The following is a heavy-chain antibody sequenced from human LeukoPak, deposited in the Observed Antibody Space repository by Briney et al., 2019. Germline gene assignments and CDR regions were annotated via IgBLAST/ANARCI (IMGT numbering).Heavy chain of an antibody. CDR3: ARVLEGSIAVAGTTDY. D-gene: IGHD6-19*01. V-gene: IGHV1-18*01. CDR2: ISAYNGNT. Sequence: ASVKVSCKASGYTFTSYGISWVRQAPGQGLEWMGWISAYNGNTNYAQKLQGRVTMTTDTSTSTAYMEQRSLRSDDTAVYYCARVLEGSIAVAGTTDYWGQGTLVTVSS. J-gene: IGHJ4*02. CDR1: GYTFTSYG.